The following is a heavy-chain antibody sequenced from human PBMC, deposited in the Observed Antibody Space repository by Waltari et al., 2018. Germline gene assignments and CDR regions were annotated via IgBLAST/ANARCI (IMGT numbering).Heavy chain of an antibody. CDR2: IRYVGSNK. V-gene: IGHV3-30*02. J-gene: IGHJ6*03. CDR3: AKLFKEPQTHYYYYYMDV. CDR1: GFTFSSYR. Sequence: QVQLVESGGGVVQPGGSLRLSCAASGFTFSSYRMHWVRQAPCKGLEWVAFIRYVGSNKYYADSVKGRFTISRDNSKNTLYLQMNSLRAEDTAVYYCAKLFKEPQTHYYYYYMDVWGKGTTVTISS.